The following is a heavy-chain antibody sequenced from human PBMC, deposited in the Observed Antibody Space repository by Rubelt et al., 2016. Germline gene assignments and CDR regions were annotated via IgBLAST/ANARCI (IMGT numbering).Heavy chain of an antibody. CDR2: INAGNGNT. J-gene: IGHJ2*01. CDR1: GYTFPSYA. D-gene: IGHD5-18*01. Sequence: QVQLVQSGAEVKKPGASVKVSCKASGYTFPSYAMPWVPQAPGQRLEWMGWINAGNGNTKYSQKFQGRVTVTRDTSAGTAYMVLGSLRSEYTAVYYCARSKDTAMVTDADWYFDLWGRGTLVTVSS. V-gene: IGHV1-3*01. CDR3: ARSKDTAMVTDADWYFDL.